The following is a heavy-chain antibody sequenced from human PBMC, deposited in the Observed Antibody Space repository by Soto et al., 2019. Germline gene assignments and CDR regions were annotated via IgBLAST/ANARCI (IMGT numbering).Heavy chain of an antibody. V-gene: IGHV2-5*01. CDR2: IYWNDVK. D-gene: IGHD2-2*01. Sequence: QITLKESGPTLVKPTQTLTLTCTFSGFSLTTSGVGVGWIRQPPGKALEWLALIYWNDVKRYSPSLKSSLTLTKDTSKDQVVLTMPNIDPVDTATYYCAPSAIYISTWFYFDQWGQGTLVTASS. CDR3: APSAIYISTWFYFDQ. J-gene: IGHJ4*02. CDR1: GFSLTTSGVG.